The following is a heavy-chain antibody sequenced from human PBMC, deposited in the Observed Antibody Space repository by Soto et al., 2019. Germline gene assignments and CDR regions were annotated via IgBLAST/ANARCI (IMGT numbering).Heavy chain of an antibody. CDR1: GFSFSDAW. V-gene: IGHV3-15*01. Sequence: GSLRLSCEASGFSFSDAWMSWIRQAPGKGLEWVGRIKSKTDAGTTDYAAPVKGRFTISRDDSKTTLYLQMNSLKTEDAAVYYCSFQESTTVTTFEYWGHGTLVTVSS. J-gene: IGHJ4*01. CDR2: IKSKTDAGTT. D-gene: IGHD4-17*01. CDR3: SFQESTTVTTFEY.